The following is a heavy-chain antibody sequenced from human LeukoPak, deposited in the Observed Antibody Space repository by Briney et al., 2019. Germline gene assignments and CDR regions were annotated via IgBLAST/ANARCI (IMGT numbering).Heavy chain of an antibody. CDR2: IRNDGNEI. CDR1: GFTFSNYV. Sequence: GGSLRLSCAASGFTFSNYVMHWVRQAPGKGLEWVAFIRNDGNEIYYADSVKGRFTISRGNSRDTLYFQMNSLIYEDTAVYYCAKTGFQWGEYFYYMDVWGKGTTVTVSS. D-gene: IGHD1-14*01. CDR3: AKTGFQWGEYFYYMDV. V-gene: IGHV3-30*02. J-gene: IGHJ6*03.